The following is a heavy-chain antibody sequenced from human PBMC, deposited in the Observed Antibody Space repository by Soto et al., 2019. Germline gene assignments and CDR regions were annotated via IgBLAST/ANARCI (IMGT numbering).Heavy chain of an antibody. J-gene: IGHJ4*02. CDR1: GFTFSDYY. V-gene: IGHV3-11*05. CDR2: ISGTSSDT. CDR3: ARGPELDY. Sequence: QVQLVDSGGGLVKPGGSLRLSCVASGFTFSDYYMSWIRQAPGKGLECVSYISGTSSDTNYADSVKGRFTISRDNAKNSLYRHMKSLRAEDVAMYYCARGPELDYWGQGTLVTVSS.